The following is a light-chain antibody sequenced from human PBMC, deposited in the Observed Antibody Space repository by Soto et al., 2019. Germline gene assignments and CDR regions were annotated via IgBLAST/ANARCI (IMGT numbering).Light chain of an antibody. J-gene: IGLJ1*01. V-gene: IGLV2-8*01. CDR3: SSYAGDIILYV. CDR1: SNDVGAYNF. Sequence: QSALTQPPSASGSPGQSVTISCTGTSNDVGAYNFVSWYQQHPGKAPKLMIYEVTKRPSGVPDRFSGSKSGNTASLTVSGLQAEDEADYYYSSYAGDIILYVFGTGTKVTVL. CDR2: EVT.